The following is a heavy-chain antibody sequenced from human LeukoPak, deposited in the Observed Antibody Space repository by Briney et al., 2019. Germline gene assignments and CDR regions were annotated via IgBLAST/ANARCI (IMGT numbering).Heavy chain of an antibody. CDR1: GGSFSGYY. CDR2: INHSGST. V-gene: IGHV4-34*01. J-gene: IGHJ4*02. Sequence: SETLSLTCAVYGGSFSGYYWSWIRQPPGKGLEWIGEINHSGSTNYNPSLKSRVTISVDTSKNQFSLKLSSVTAADTAVYYCARDAGIGGGGYWGQGTLVTVSS. D-gene: IGHD6-13*01. CDR3: ARDAGIGGGGY.